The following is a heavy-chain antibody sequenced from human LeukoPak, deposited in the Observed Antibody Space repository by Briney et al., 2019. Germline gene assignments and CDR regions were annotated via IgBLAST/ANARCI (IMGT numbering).Heavy chain of an antibody. Sequence: SETLSLTCTVSGGSIASGSYYWRWIRQPAGKGLEWIGRISASGSTNYNPSLKSRVTISVDTSNEQFSLKLSSVTAADTAVYYCARVVDYVWGSYQGYFDYWGQGTLVTVSS. CDR2: ISASGST. CDR1: GGSIASGSYY. J-gene: IGHJ4*02. V-gene: IGHV4-61*02. CDR3: ARVVDYVWGSYQGYFDY. D-gene: IGHD3-16*02.